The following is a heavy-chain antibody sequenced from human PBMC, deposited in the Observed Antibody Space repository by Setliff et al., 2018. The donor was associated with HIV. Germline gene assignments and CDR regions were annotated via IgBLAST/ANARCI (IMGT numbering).Heavy chain of an antibody. CDR3: ARAPYSNIMYYFDC. D-gene: IGHD6-13*01. J-gene: IGHJ4*02. CDR2: IIPNSDGT. Sequence: ASVKVSCKASGYKFTNYYIHWVRQAPGQGLEWMGWIIPNSDGTNLAQRSQGRITMTTDTSLTTAYMELSRLRSDDTAVYYCARAPYSNIMYYFDCWGQGTLVTVSS. CDR1: GYKFTNYY. V-gene: IGHV1-2*02.